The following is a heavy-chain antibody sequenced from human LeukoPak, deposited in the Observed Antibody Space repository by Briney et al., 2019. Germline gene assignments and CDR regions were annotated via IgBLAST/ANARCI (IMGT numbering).Heavy chain of an antibody. CDR2: ISGSGGST. CDR1: GFTFSSYS. CDR3: ASILRSSSGYYFDY. J-gene: IGHJ4*02. Sequence: PGGSLRLSCAASGFTFSSYSMTWVRQAPGKGLEWVSVISGSGGSTYYGDSVKGRFTISRDNSKNTLYLQMNSLRAEDTAVYYCASILRSSSGYYFDYWGQGTLVTVSS. D-gene: IGHD3-10*01. V-gene: IGHV3-23*01.